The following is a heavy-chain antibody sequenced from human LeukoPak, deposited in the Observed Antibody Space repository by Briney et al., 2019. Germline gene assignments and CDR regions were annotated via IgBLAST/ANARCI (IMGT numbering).Heavy chain of an antibody. D-gene: IGHD1-14*01. Sequence: GGSLRISCKGSGYSFTTYWITWVRQLPGKGLEWMGRIDPTDSYTNYSPSFQGHVTISADKSISTAYLQWSSLKASDTAMYYCARQVYKHRIDYWGQGTLVTVSS. CDR2: IDPTDSYT. J-gene: IGHJ4*02. V-gene: IGHV5-10-1*01. CDR1: GYSFTTYW. CDR3: ARQVYKHRIDY.